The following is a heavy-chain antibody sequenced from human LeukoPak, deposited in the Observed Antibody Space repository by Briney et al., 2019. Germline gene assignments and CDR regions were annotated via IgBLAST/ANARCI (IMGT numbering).Heavy chain of an antibody. V-gene: IGHV4-59*12. Sequence: SETLSLTCTVSGGSINSYYWSWIRQVPGKGLEWIGYTYYDGITNYNPSLKSRVTISVDRSNNQFSLKLSSVTAADTAVYYCARSVAAAGNYYFDYWGQGTLVTVSS. CDR3: ARSVAAAGNYYFDY. D-gene: IGHD6-13*01. CDR2: TYYDGIT. CDR1: GGSINSYY. J-gene: IGHJ4*02.